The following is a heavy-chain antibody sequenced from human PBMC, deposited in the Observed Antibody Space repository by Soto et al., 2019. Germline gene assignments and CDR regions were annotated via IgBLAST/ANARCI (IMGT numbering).Heavy chain of an antibody. Sequence: ASVKVSCKASGYNFLTHGISWLRQAPGRGLEWMGWISTDNSHRNYAQNFQERVTMTTDTSTNTAYMELRRLRSDGTAVYYCARLHVPMTYGGGVFDSWGQGTLVTVSS. CDR2: ISTDNSHR. CDR1: GYNFLTHG. D-gene: IGHD3-16*01. CDR3: ARLHVPMTYGGGVFDS. J-gene: IGHJ4*02. V-gene: IGHV1-18*01.